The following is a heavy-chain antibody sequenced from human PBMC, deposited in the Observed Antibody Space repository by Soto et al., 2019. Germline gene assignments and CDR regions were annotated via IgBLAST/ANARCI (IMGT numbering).Heavy chain of an antibody. CDR3: TRGDY. V-gene: IGHV4-31*03. CDR2: ISYSGST. Sequence: QVQLQESGPGLVKPSQTLSLTCIVSGASMTIVGYYWTWIRQHPGQGLEWIGFISYSGSTYYSSSLKGRVAISADTSKNQFSLKLNSVTAADTAVYYCTRGDYWGQGTLVTVSS. CDR1: GASMTIVGYY. J-gene: IGHJ4*02.